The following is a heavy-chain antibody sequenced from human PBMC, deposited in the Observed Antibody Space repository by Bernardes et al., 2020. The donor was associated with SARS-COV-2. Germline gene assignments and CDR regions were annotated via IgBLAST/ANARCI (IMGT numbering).Heavy chain of an antibody. CDR2: IKHDGSEK. Sequence: GGSLRLSCAASGFSFSRYWMSWVRQAPGKGLEWVANIKHDGSEKYYVDSVKGRFTISRDNTKNSLYLQMNSLRAEDTAVYYCARGYEYGDAWGQGTLVTVSS. J-gene: IGHJ5*02. V-gene: IGHV3-7*03. CDR1: GFSFSRYW. D-gene: IGHD3-16*01. CDR3: ARGYEYGDA.